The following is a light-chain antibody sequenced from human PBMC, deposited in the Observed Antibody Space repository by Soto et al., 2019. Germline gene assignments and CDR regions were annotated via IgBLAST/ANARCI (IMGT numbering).Light chain of an antibody. CDR2: AAS. V-gene: IGKV1-39*01. CDR1: QSISSY. CDR3: QQSYSTPLT. J-gene: IGKJ4*01. Sequence: DIQMTQSPSSLSASVGDRVTITCGASQSISSYLNWYQQKPGKAHKLLIYAASSLQSGVPSRFSGSGSGTDFTLTISSLQPEDFATYYFQQSYSTPLTFGGGTKVEIK.